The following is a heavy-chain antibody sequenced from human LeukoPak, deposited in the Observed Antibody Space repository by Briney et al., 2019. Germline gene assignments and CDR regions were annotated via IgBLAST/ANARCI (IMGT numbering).Heavy chain of an antibody. Sequence: PSETLSLTCTVSGGSISSSSYYWGWIRQPPGKGLEWIGSIYYSGGIYYNPSLKSRVTISVDTSKNQFSLKLSSVTAADTAVYYCARRLGRPLRIDYWGQGTLVTVSS. CDR2: IYYSGGI. CDR1: GGSISSSSYY. J-gene: IGHJ4*02. CDR3: ARRLGRPLRIDY. D-gene: IGHD6-19*01. V-gene: IGHV4-39*01.